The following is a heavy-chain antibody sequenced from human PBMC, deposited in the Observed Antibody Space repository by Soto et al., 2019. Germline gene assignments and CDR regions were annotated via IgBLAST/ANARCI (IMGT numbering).Heavy chain of an antibody. V-gene: IGHV3-23*01. D-gene: IGHD5-18*01. J-gene: IGHJ4*02. Sequence: AGGSLRLSCAASGFTFYNFAMSWVRQAPGKGLEWVSGISDSGHSTYYADSARGRFTISRDTSKNTLYLQMNSLRAEDTAVYYCEKVLFGFTYGNFDYWGQGTLLTVSS. CDR1: GFTFYNFA. CDR2: ISDSGHST. CDR3: EKVLFGFTYGNFDY.